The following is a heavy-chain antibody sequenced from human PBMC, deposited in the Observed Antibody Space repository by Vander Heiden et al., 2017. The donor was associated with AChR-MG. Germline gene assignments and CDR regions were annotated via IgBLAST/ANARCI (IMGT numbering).Heavy chain of an antibody. CDR3: VRNGGAFDF. V-gene: IGHV3-7*01. CDR1: GFTFTTYW. J-gene: IGHJ3*01. Sequence: EVQLVESGGGLVQPGGSMRLSCAASGFTFTTYWMSWVRQAPGKGLEWVANTNQDGSVKHYVDSVKGRFTISRDNAKNSLYLAMNSLGVEDTAVYYCVRNGGAFDFWGQWSVV. CDR2: TNQDGSVK.